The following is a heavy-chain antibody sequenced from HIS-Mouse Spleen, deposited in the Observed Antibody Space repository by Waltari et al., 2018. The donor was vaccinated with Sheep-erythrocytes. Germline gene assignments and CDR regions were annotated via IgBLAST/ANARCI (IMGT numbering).Heavy chain of an antibody. CDR3: AQTGATTPHFDY. CDR2: IIPIPGRA. CDR1: GGTFSSYA. V-gene: IGHV1-69*04. J-gene: IGHJ4*02. Sequence: QVQLVQSGAEVKKPGSSVKVSCKASGGTFSSYAISWVRQAPGQGLEWMGGIIPIPGRANYAQKFQGRVTSTADKSTSTAYMELSSLRSEDTAVYYCAQTGATTPHFDYWGQGTLVTVSS. D-gene: IGHD1-26*01.